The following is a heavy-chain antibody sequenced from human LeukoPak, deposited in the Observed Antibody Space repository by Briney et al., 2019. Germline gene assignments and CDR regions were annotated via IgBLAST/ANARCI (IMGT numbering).Heavy chain of an antibody. CDR1: GGSISSSSYH. Sequence: SETLSLTCTVSGGSISSSSYHWGWIRQPPGKGLEWIGNIYYSGSTNYKPSLKSRVTISIDTSKNQFSLKLTSVTAADTAVYYCARVGSNSLFDYWGQGTLVTVSS. CDR2: IYYSGST. CDR3: ARVGSNSLFDY. V-gene: IGHV4-39*01. D-gene: IGHD6-6*01. J-gene: IGHJ4*02.